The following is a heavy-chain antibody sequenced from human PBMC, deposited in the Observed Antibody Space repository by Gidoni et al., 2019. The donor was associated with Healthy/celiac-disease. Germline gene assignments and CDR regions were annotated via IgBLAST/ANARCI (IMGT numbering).Heavy chain of an antibody. CDR3: ARVRNYYDSSGYYSDAFDI. D-gene: IGHD3-22*01. CDR1: GGTVSSYA. V-gene: IGHV1-69*01. J-gene: IGHJ3*02. CDR2: IIPIFGTA. Sequence: SQAGALTIGSSEKVSCKASGGTVSSYAISWVRQAPGQGLEWMGGIIPIFGTANYAQKFQGRVTITADESTSTAYMELSSLRSEDTAVYYCARVRNYYDSSGYYSDAFDIWGQGTMVTVSS.